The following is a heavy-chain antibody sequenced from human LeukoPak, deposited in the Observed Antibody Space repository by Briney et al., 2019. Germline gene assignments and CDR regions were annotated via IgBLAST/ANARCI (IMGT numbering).Heavy chain of an antibody. CDR2: IYYSGST. D-gene: IGHD3-9*01. Sequence: SETLSLTCTVSGGSISSGDYYWSWIRQHPGKGLEWIGYIYYSGSTHYNPSLKSRVTISVDTSKNQFSLKLSSVTAADTAVYYCARDMTDWWFDPWGQGTLVTVSS. J-gene: IGHJ5*02. V-gene: IGHV4-31*03. CDR3: ARDMTDWWFDP. CDR1: GGSISSGDYY.